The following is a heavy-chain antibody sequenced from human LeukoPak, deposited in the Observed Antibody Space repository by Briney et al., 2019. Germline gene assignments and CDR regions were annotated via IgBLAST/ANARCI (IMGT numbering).Heavy chain of an antibody. J-gene: IGHJ4*02. D-gene: IGHD3-16*01. Sequence: GGSLRLSCAASGFTFDDYAMHWVRQAPGKGLEWVSLISGDGGSTYYADSVKGQFTISRDNSKNSLYLQMNSLRTKDTALYYCARNRSRGGEFYFDYWGQGTLVTVSS. CDR2: ISGDGGST. CDR1: GFTFDDYA. V-gene: IGHV3-43*02. CDR3: ARNRSRGGEFYFDY.